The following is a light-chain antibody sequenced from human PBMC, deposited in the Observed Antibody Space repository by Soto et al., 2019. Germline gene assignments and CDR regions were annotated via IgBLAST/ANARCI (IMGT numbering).Light chain of an antibody. CDR1: QGISSY. CDR2: GAS. V-gene: IGKV1-9*01. J-gene: IGKJ3*01. CDR3: QQLNSFPPFFT. Sequence: DILLTQSPSFLSASVGDKITITCRASQGISSYLAWYQQRPGKAPELLIYGASTLRTGVASRFRGSGSGTEVTLTISSLQPEDFATYFCQQLNSFPPFFTFGPGTKVDIK.